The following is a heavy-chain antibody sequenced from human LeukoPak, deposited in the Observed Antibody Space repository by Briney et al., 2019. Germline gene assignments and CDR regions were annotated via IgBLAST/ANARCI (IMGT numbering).Heavy chain of an antibody. J-gene: IGHJ4*02. CDR1: GFNFNIYS. CDR3: ARDRPTGASRLFVVQ. D-gene: IGHD2-15*01. CDR2: IRAEGDPT. Sequence: GGSLRLSCRASGFNFNIYSMNWVRQAPGKGLEWVSVIRAEGDPTHYADSVKGRFTISRDNAKNSLYLVMKSLRAEDTATYFCARDRPTGASRLFVVQWGQGTLVSVSS. V-gene: IGHV3-23*01.